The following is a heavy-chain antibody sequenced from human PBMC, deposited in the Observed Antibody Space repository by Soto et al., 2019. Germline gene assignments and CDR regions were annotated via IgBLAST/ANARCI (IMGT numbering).Heavy chain of an antibody. CDR1: GFTFDDYA. V-gene: IGHV3-9*01. J-gene: IGHJ6*04. D-gene: IGHD3-22*01. CDR2: ISWNSGSI. Sequence: GGSLSLSCAASGFTFDDYAMHWVRQAPGKGLEWVSGISWNSGSIGYADSVKGRFTISRDNAKNSLYLLMNSLRAEDTALYYCAKDRGGYSSNFVDVWGKGTTVTVSS. CDR3: AKDRGGYSSNFVDV.